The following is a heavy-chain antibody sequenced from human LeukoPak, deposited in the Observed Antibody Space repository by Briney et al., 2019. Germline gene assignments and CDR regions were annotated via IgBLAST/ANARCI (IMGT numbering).Heavy chain of an antibody. CDR3: AKDMSQYDYVWGSLDY. CDR1: GFTFSSYE. D-gene: IGHD3-16*01. J-gene: IGHJ4*02. Sequence: PGGSLRLSCAASGFTFSSYEMNWVRQAPGKGLEWVSYISSSGSTIYYADSVKSRFTISRDNAKNSLYLQMNSLRAEDTALYYCAKDMSQYDYVWGSLDYWGQGTLVTVSS. CDR2: ISSSGSTI. V-gene: IGHV3-48*03.